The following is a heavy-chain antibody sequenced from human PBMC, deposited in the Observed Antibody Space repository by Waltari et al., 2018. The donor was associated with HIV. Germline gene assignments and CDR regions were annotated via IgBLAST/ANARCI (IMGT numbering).Heavy chain of an antibody. CDR2: ISSSGGTI. CDR3: TRLRAGQLWLDY. J-gene: IGHJ4*01. CDR1: GFTFSNSY. Sequence: HVQLVESGGGLVKPGGSLRLSCAASGFTFSNSYMTWIRQAPGKGLEWISYISSSGGTIYDADSVKGRFTISRDNTKNSLYLQMNSLRVEDTAVYYCTRLRAGQLWLDYWGHGTLVIVSS. D-gene: IGHD3-10*01. V-gene: IGHV3-11*04.